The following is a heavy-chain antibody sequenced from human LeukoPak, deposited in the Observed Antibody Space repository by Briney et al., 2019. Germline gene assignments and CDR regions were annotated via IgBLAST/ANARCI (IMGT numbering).Heavy chain of an antibody. CDR1: GYTFTSYG. J-gene: IGHJ4*02. CDR3: ARGPSTRSPFDY. V-gene: IGHV1-18*01. Sequence: ASVKVSCKASGYTFTSYGIRWVRQAPGQGLEWMGWISAYNGNTNYAQKLQGRVTMTRDTSTSTVYMELSSLRSEDTAVYYCARGPSTRSPFDYWGQGTLVTVSS. CDR2: ISAYNGNT.